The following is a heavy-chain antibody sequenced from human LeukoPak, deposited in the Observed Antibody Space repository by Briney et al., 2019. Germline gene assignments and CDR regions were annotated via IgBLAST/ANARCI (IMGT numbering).Heavy chain of an antibody. Sequence: KPGGSLRLSCTAPGFTFSDDYLSCIRPAPGKGLERVSYISSSSSYAKYADSVKGRFSISSDNARNSLYLQMNSLRAEDTAVYYCLPLLSRPYVEDGFDIWGQGKMVTVSS. D-gene: IGHD2/OR15-2a*01. CDR1: GFTFSDDY. CDR3: LPLLSRPYVEDGFDI. V-gene: IGHV3-11*06. CDR2: ISSSSSYA. J-gene: IGHJ3*02.